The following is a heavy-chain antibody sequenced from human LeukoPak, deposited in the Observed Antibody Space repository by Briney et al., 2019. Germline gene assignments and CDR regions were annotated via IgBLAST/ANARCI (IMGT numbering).Heavy chain of an antibody. CDR2: ISGSGGST. D-gene: IGHD3-22*01. J-gene: IGHJ4*02. CDR3: AKVVVGSTPLPVYYYDTGPYYFDY. CDR1: GFTVSSNY. V-gene: IGHV3-23*01. Sequence: GGSLRLSCAASGFTVSSNYMSWVRQAPGKGLEWVSAISGSGGSTYYADSVKGRFTISRDDSKNTLYLQMNSLRAEDTAVYYCAKVVVGSTPLPVYYYDTGPYYFDYWGQGTLVTVSS.